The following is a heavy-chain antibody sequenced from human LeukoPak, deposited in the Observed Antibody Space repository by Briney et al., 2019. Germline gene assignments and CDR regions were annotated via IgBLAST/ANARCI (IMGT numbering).Heavy chain of an antibody. D-gene: IGHD3-3*01. J-gene: IGHJ4*02. CDR2: ISGSGGST. Sequence: GGSLRLSCAASRFTFSSYAMSWVRQAPGKGLEWVPAISGSGGSTYYADSVKGRFTISRDNSKNTLYLQMNSLRAEDTAVYYCAKDPFWSGYHPYYFDYWGQGTLVTVSS. V-gene: IGHV3-23*01. CDR3: AKDPFWSGYHPYYFDY. CDR1: RFTFSSYA.